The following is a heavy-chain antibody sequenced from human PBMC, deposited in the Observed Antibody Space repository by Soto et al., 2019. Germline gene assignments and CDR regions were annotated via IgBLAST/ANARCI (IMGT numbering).Heavy chain of an antibody. CDR3: ARADLRDNWFDP. CDR2: IYYSGST. J-gene: IGHJ5*02. V-gene: IGHV4-30-4*01. Sequence: PSETLSLTCTVSGGSISSGDYYWSWIRQPPGKGLEWIGYIYYSGSTYYNPSLKSRVTISVDTSKNQFSLKLSSVTAADTAVYYCARADLRDNWFDPWGQGTLVTVSS. CDR1: GGSISSGDYY.